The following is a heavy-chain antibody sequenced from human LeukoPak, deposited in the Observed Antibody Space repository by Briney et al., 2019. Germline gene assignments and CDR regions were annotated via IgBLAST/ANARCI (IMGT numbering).Heavy chain of an antibody. D-gene: IGHD1-26*01. CDR1: GYTFKTYP. V-gene: IGHV1-3*01. J-gene: IGHJ3*02. Sequence: ASVKVSCKASGYTFKTYPIHWVRQAPGHRLEWMGWITGGSGNTKYSQKFQGRITISRDTSASTAYLELSSVTSEDTAVYYCARGRGSSDAFDIWGQGTMVTVSS. CDR2: ITGGSGNT. CDR3: ARGRGSSDAFDI.